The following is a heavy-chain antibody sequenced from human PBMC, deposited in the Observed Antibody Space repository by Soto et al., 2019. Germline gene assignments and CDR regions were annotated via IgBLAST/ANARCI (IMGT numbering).Heavy chain of an antibody. J-gene: IGHJ3*02. CDR3: ARRDCSGGSCYFAFDI. Sequence: QVQLLESGPGLVKPSETLSLTCTVSGGSISSYYWSWIRQPPGKGLEWIGYIYYSGSTNYNPSLKSRVTISVDTSKNQFSLKLSSVTAADTAVYYCARRDCSGGSCYFAFDIWGQGTMVTVSS. D-gene: IGHD2-15*01. V-gene: IGHV4-59*08. CDR2: IYYSGST. CDR1: GGSISSYY.